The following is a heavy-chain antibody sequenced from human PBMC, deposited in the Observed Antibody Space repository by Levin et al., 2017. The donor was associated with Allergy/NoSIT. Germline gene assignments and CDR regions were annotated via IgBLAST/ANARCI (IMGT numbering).Heavy chain of an antibody. Sequence: SETLSLTCTVSGAFISNYYWSWIRQPPGKGLEWIGYISSSGSTIYNPSLDSRTILSVDMSKNLFSLRLRSVTAADTAVYYCATVPVYGLDVWGQGTTVTVS. CDR3: ATVPVYGLDV. CDR1: GAFISNYY. V-gene: IGHV4-59*01. J-gene: IGHJ6*02. CDR2: ISSSGST.